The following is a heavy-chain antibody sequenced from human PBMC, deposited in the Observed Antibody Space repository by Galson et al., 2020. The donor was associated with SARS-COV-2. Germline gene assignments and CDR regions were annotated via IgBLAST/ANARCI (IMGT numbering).Heavy chain of an antibody. CDR1: GFTFTDAH. CDR3: ARESWGSLDP. J-gene: IGHJ5*02. D-gene: IGHD3-16*01. Sequence: GESLKISCAASGFTFTDAHMTWIRQAPGKGLEWLSYISLSGTTIFYADSVRGRFTISRDNAKNSLYLQMNSLRAEDTAVYYCARESWGSLDPWGQGTLVTVSS. CDR2: ISLSGTTI. V-gene: IGHV3-11*01.